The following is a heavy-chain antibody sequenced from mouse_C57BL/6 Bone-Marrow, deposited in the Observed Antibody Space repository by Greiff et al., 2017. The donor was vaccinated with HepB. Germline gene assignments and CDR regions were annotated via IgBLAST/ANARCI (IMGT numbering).Heavy chain of an antibody. D-gene: IGHD1-1*01. J-gene: IGHJ1*03. CDR1: GFTFPDYY. CDR2: IRNKANGYTT. CDR3: ARYSPYYYGSSCWYFDV. V-gene: IGHV7-3*01. Sequence: EVKLVESGGGLVQPGGSLSLSCAASGFTFPDYYMSWVRQPPGKALEWLGFIRNKANGYTTEYSASVKGRFTISRDNSQTILYLQMNALRAEDSATYYCARYSPYYYGSSCWYFDVWGTGTTVTVSS.